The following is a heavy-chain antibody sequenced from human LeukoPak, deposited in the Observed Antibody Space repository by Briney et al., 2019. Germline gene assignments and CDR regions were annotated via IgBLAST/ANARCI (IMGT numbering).Heavy chain of an antibody. CDR1: VYNFTGHW. V-gene: IGHV5-51*01. CDR2: TYPRDSGT. Sequence: GESLKISCKAAVYNFTGHWIAWVRQMPGKGLEWMGITYPRDSGTIYRPSFQGQVTISADKSITTTYLQWDSLQASDTAMYYCVGDFGSESGVGYWGQGTLVTV. D-gene: IGHD3-10*01. J-gene: IGHJ4*02. CDR3: VGDFGSESGVGY.